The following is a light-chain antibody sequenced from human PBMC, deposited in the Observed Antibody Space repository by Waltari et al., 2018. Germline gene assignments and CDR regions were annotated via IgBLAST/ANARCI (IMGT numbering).Light chain of an antibody. CDR3: QHYVNLPVT. J-gene: IGKJ1*01. Sequence: EIVLTQSPGTLSLSPGERATPSCRASQSVSGALAWYQQKPGQAPRLLIYAASTRATGVPDRFSGSGSGTDFSLTISRLDPEDFAVYYCQHYVNLPVTFGQGTKVEI. CDR2: AAS. CDR1: QSVSGA. V-gene: IGKV3-20*01.